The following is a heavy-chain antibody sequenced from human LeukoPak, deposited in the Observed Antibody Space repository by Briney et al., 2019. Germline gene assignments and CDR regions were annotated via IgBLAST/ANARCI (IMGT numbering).Heavy chain of an antibody. D-gene: IGHD2/OR15-2a*01. CDR3: ARTEGYYLFDY. J-gene: IGHJ4*02. Sequence: PSETLSLTCAVYGGSFSGYYWSWIRQPPGKGLEWIGYIYYSGSASYNPSLKNRVTMSVDTSKNQISLKLSSVTAADTAVYYCARTEGYYLFDYWGQGTLVTVSS. CDR1: GGSFSGYY. CDR2: IYYSGSA. V-gene: IGHV4-59*01.